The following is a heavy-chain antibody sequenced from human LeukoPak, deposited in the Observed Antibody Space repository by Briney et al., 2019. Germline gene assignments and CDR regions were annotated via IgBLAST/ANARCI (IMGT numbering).Heavy chain of an antibody. V-gene: IGHV3-21*01. CDR2: ISSSSIYI. CDR3: ARRYCSGGSCYDWFDS. Sequence: GGSLRLSCAASGFTFSNAWMNWARQAPGRGLEWVSSISSSSIYIYYADSLKGRFTISRDNAKNSFYLQMNSLRAEDTAVYYCARRYCSGGSCYDWFDSWGQGTLVTVSS. CDR1: GFTFSNAW. D-gene: IGHD2-15*01. J-gene: IGHJ5*01.